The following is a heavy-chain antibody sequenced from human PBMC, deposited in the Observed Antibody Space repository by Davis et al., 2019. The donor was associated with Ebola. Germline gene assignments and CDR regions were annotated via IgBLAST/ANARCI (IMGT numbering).Heavy chain of an antibody. Sequence: SVKVSCKASGYTFTSYGISWVRQAPGQGLEWMGGITPIFATANYAQRFRGRVTITADESTSTAYMELSSLRSEDTAVYYCARDLEYCSSTSCLNWFDPWGQGTLVTVSS. V-gene: IGHV1-69*13. CDR2: ITPIFATA. J-gene: IGHJ5*02. CDR1: GYTFTSYG. D-gene: IGHD2-2*01. CDR3: ARDLEYCSSTSCLNWFDP.